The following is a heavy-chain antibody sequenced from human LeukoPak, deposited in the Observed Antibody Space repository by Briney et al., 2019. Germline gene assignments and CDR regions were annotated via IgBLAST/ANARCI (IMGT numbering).Heavy chain of an antibody. CDR2: IYHSGTT. D-gene: IGHD3-10*01. CDR3: ARKENVYYYFDY. CDR1: GYSITSSSW. V-gene: IGHV4-28*01. Sequence: SETLSLTCAVSGYSITSSSWWGWIRQPPGKGLEWIGYIYHSGTTYYNPSLQSRVTMSVDTSKDQFSLKLSSVTAVDTAVYYCARKENVYYYFDYWGQGTLVTVSS. J-gene: IGHJ4*02.